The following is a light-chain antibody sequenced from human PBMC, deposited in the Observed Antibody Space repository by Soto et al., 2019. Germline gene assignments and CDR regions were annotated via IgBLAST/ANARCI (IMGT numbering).Light chain of an antibody. V-gene: IGKV1-5*01. Sequence: DIQMTQSPSTLSASVGDSVTITCRASQSISGWLAWYQQKPGKAPKLLIYDASSLEGGVPSRFFGSGSGTDFTLTISGLQPDDFANDYCQHYNNYPSTFAQGTKVAIK. CDR2: DAS. CDR3: QHYNNYPST. CDR1: QSISGW. J-gene: IGKJ1*01.